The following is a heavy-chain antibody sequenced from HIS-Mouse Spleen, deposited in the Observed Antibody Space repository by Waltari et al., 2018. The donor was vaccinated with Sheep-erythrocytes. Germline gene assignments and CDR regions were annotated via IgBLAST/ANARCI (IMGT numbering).Heavy chain of an antibody. CDR3: ARDEGTYYDFWSGYPPSYYFDY. CDR1: GGSISSSSYY. D-gene: IGHD3-3*01. V-gene: IGHV4-39*07. CDR2: IYYSGST. Sequence: QLQLQESGPGLVKPSETLSLTCTVSGGSISSSSYYWGWIRQPPGKGLEWIGSIYYSGSTNNNPSLKSRVTISVDTSKNQLSLKLSSVTAADTAVDYCARDEGTYYDFWSGYPPSYYFDYWGQGTLVTVSS. J-gene: IGHJ4*02.